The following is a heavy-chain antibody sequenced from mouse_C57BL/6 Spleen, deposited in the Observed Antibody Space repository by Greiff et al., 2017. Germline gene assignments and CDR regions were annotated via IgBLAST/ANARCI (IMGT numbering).Heavy chain of an antibody. CDR1: GYTFTDYN. CDR3: ARWGGGRAIDY. Sequence: VQLQQSGPELVKPGASVKIPCKASGYTFTDYNMDWVKQSHGKSLEWIGDINPNNGGTIYNQKFKGKATLTVDKSSSTTYVVLRILTSEDAAVYYCARWGGGRAIDYWGQGTSVTVSS. V-gene: IGHV1-18*01. D-gene: IGHD1-1*02. J-gene: IGHJ4*01. CDR2: INPNNGGT.